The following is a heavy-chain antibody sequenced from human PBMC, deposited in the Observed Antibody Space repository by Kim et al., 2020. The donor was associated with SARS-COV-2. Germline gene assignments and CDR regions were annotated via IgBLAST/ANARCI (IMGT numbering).Heavy chain of an antibody. CDR3: ARVTTNWFDP. CDR2: T. Sequence: TYYADSVKGRFTISRDNSKNTLYLQMNSLRAEDTAVYYCARVTTNWFDPWGQGTLVTVSS. V-gene: IGHV3-53*01. J-gene: IGHJ5*02. D-gene: IGHD3-22*01.